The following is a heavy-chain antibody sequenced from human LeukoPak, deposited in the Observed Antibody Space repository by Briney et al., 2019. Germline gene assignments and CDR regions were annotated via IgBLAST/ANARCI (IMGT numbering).Heavy chain of an antibody. J-gene: IGHJ4*02. CDR3: AHSIYYDSSVITTPFDY. V-gene: IGHV2-5*01. CDR2: IYWNDDK. Sequence: SGPTLVKPTQTLTLTCTFSGFSLSTSGVGVGWIRQPPGKALEWLALIYWNDDKRYSPSLKSRLTITKDTSKNQVVLTMTNMDPVNTATYYCAHSIYYDSSVITTPFDYWGQGTLVTVSS. D-gene: IGHD3-22*01. CDR1: GFSLSTSGVG.